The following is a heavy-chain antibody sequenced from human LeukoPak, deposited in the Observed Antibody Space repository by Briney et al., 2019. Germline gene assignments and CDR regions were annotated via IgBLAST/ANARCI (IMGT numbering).Heavy chain of an antibody. D-gene: IGHD3-22*01. V-gene: IGHV3-23*01. CDR1: GFTFSSYA. J-gene: IGHJ4*02. Sequence: TGGSLRLSCAASGFTFSSYAMSWVRQAPGKGLEWVSAISGSGGSTYYADSVKGRFTISRDSSKNTLYLQMNSLRAEDTAVYYCAKETYYDSSGYYDGYFDYWGQGTLVTVSS. CDR3: AKETYYDSSGYYDGYFDY. CDR2: ISGSGGST.